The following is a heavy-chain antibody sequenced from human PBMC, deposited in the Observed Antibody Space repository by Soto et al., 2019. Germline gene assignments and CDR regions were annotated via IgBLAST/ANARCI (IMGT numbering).Heavy chain of an antibody. V-gene: IGHV3-23*01. J-gene: IGHJ4*02. CDR2: IGGSGGCT. CDR3: AKCWGDG. D-gene: IGHD3-16*01. Sequence: EVQVLESGGGLVQPGGSLRLSCAASGFTFTSYVLSWVRQAQGRGLAWVSSIGGSGGCTYYADSVKGRFTASRDNSKSTQYQQMNSRRVEYTAVYYCAKCWGDGWGQGTLVTVSS. CDR1: GFTFTSYV.